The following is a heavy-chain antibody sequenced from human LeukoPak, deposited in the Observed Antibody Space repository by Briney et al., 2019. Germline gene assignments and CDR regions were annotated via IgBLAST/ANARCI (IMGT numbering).Heavy chain of an antibody. CDR2: ISSSSDYI. CDR1: GFSSSASI. J-gene: IGHJ4*02. Sequence: GSLRLSCVPSGFSSSASIACSGRQAPGKGLEWVSSISSSSDYIHYADSLKGRFTISRDNAKDSLYLQMNSLRAEDTAVYYCARDPWGSSSFWGQGTLVTVSS. CDR3: ARDPWGSSSF. D-gene: IGHD6-6*01. V-gene: IGHV3-21*01.